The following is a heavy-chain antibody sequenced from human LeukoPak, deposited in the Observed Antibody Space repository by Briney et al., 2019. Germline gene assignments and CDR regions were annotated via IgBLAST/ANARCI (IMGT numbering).Heavy chain of an antibody. CDR1: GFTFSSYG. CDR2: IQYDGSNE. Sequence: GGSLRLSCAASGFTFSSYGIHWVRQAPGKGLEWVAYIQYDGSNEQYADSVKGRFSISRDNSKNILYLHVSSLRAEDTAVYYCAKDRCSNGIGCYYYYMDVWGKGTTVTISS. CDR3: AKDRCSNGIGCYYYYMDV. J-gene: IGHJ6*03. V-gene: IGHV3-30*02. D-gene: IGHD2-8*01.